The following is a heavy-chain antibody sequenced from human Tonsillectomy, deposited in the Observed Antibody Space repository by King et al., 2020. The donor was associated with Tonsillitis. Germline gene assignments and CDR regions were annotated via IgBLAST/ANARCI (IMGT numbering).Heavy chain of an antibody. J-gene: IGHJ5*02. CDR2: IYHSGST. CDR3: ARAGYSSGWTGGFDP. V-gene: IGHV4-38-2*02. D-gene: IGHD6-19*01. CDR1: GYSISSGYY. Sequence: VQLQESGPGLVKPSETLSLTCTVSGYSISSGYYWGWIRQPPGKGLEWIGSIYHSGSTYYNPSLKSRVTISVDTSKNQFSLKLSSVTAADTAVYYCARAGYSSGWTGGFDPWGQGTLVTVSS.